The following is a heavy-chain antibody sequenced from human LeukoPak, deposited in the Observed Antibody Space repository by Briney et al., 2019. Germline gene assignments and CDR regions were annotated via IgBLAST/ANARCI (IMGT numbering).Heavy chain of an antibody. V-gene: IGHV4-4*07. J-gene: IGHJ1*01. CDR3: ARGRSRWEHQKVEYFQH. CDR1: GGSISSYY. D-gene: IGHD1-26*01. CDR2: IYTSGST. Sequence: SETLSLTCTVSGGSISSYYWSWIRQPAGKGLEWIGRIYTSGSTNYNPSLKSRVTMSVDTSKNQFSLKLSSVTAADTAVYYCARGRSRWEHQKVEYFQHWGQGTLVTVSS.